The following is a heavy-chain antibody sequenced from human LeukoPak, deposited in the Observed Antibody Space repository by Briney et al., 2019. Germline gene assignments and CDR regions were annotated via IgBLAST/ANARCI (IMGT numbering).Heavy chain of an antibody. D-gene: IGHD2-15*01. J-gene: IGHJ4*02. CDR1: GFTFSNFW. CDR2: IKQDGSEE. V-gene: IGHV3-7*05. CDR3: ARGYCSGGSCYRGY. Sequence: GGSLRLSCAVSGFTFSNFWMNWVRQAPGKGLEWVANIKQDGSEEYYVDSVKGRFTISRDNAKNSLFLQMNSLRAEDTAVYYCARGYCSGGSCYRGYWGQGTLVTVSS.